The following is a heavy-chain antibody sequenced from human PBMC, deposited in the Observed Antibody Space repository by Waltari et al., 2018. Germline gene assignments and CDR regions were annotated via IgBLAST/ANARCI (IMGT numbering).Heavy chain of an antibody. CDR1: GFTFSSYS. J-gene: IGHJ4*02. V-gene: IGHV3-48*02. CDR3: ARDQYDILTGYYTPVDY. CDR2: ISSSISTI. Sequence: EVQLVESGGGLVQPGGSLRLSCAASGFTFSSYSMNWVRQAPGTGLEWVSYISSSISTIYYADSVKGRFTISRDNAKNSLYLQMDSLRDEDTAVYYCARDQYDILTGYYTPVDYWGQGTLVTVSS. D-gene: IGHD3-9*01.